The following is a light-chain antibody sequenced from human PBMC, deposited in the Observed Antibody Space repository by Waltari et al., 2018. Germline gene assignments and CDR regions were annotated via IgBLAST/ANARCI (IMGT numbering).Light chain of an antibody. V-gene: IGLV1-40*01. CDR1: GSHIGAGYD. CDR2: GST. CDR3: QSYDTSLSVV. J-gene: IGLJ3*02. Sequence: HSVLTQPPSVSGAPGQRVTIPCTGSGSHIGAGYDVHWYQQLPRAAPNLLIYGSTTRPLGVPDRFFGSTSGTSASLAITGLQAEDEADYYCQSYDTSLSVVFGGGTKLTVL.